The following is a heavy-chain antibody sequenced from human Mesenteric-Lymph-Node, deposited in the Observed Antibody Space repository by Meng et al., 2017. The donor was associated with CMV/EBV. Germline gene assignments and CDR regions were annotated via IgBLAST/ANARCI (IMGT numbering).Heavy chain of an antibody. D-gene: IGHD6-19*01. CDR2: ISSSGDRT. CDR1: GFTFSKYE. CDR3: TNSVGQWLDWFAP. V-gene: IGHV3-48*03. Sequence: SLIIPCAASGFTFSKYEMNLVRQAPRKGLEWLSYISSSGDRTYYADSVKGRFIVSRDNAKRSLFLQMDSLKPEDTAIYYCTNSVGQWLDWFAPWGQGTLVTVSS. J-gene: IGHJ5*02.